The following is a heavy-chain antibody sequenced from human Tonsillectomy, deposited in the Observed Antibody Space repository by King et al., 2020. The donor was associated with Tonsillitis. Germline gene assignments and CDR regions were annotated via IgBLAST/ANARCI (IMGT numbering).Heavy chain of an antibody. Sequence: VQLVESGAEVKKPGASVKVSCKASGYTFTGYYMHWVRQAPGQGLEWMRWISPNSGGTNYAQKFQGRVTMTRDTSISTAYMELSRLRSDDTAVYYCAREGGVAAASSEAWFDPWGQGTLVTVSS. V-gene: IGHV1-2*02. D-gene: IGHD6-13*01. CDR3: AREGGVAAASSEAWFDP. CDR1: GYTFTGYY. CDR2: ISPNSGGT. J-gene: IGHJ5*02.